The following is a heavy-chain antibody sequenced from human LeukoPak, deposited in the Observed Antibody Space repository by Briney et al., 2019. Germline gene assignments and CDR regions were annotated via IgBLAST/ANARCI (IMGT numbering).Heavy chain of an antibody. CDR2: IYHSGST. V-gene: IGHV4-4*02. CDR3: ARETVAGNPLFDY. D-gene: IGHD6-19*01. J-gene: IGHJ4*02. Sequence: SETLSLTCAVSGGSISSSNWWSWVRQPPGKGLEWIGEIYHSGSTNYNPSLKSRVTISVDKSKNQFSLKLSSVTAADTAVYYCARETVAGNPLFDYWGQGTLVTVSS. CDR1: GGSISSSNW.